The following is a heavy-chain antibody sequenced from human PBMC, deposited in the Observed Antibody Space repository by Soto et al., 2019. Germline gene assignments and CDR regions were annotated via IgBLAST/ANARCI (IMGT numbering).Heavy chain of an antibody. D-gene: IGHD6-19*01. V-gene: IGHV3-74*03. Sequence: EVQLVESGGGLVQPGGSLRLSCAASGFAFSSYWMQWVRQAPGKGPVWVSRISSNGRNTTYADPVKGRFTVFRDNAKNTLNLQMTSLRDDDTAVYYCVKASTVTGVGGYRWGQGTLVTVSS. CDR2: ISSNGRNT. CDR3: VKASTVTGVGGYR. J-gene: IGHJ4*02. CDR1: GFAFSSYW.